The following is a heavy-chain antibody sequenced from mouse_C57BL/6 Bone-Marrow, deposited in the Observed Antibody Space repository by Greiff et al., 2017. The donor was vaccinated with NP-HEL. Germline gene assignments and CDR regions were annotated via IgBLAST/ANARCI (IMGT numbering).Heavy chain of an antibody. V-gene: IGHV14-3*01. Sequence: EVQLQQSVAELVRPGASVKLSCTASGFNIKNTYMHWVKQRPEQGLEWIGRIDPANGNTKYAPKFQGKATITADTSSNTAYLQLSSLTSEDTAIYYCASQGILDDYDGSHAMDYWGQGTSVTVSS. J-gene: IGHJ4*01. CDR3: ASQGILDDYDGSHAMDY. CDR1: GFNIKNTY. D-gene: IGHD2-4*01. CDR2: IDPANGNT.